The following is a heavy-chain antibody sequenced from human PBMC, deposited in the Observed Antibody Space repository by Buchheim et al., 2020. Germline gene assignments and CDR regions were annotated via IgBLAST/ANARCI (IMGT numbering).Heavy chain of an antibody. CDR3: VRDKDRSFDY. CDR2: LNGDGSTT. Sequence: EVQLMESGGGLVQPGGSLRLSCAASGFTFSSYWMVWVRQAPGKGLLYVSDLNGDGSTTRYADSVRGRFTIARDNAKNTLYLQMTSLRVEDTAVYYCVRDKDRSFDYWGQGTL. CDR1: GFTFSSYW. V-gene: IGHV3-74*01. J-gene: IGHJ4*02.